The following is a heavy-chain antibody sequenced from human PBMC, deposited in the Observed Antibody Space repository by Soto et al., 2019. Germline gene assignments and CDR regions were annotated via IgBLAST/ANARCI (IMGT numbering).Heavy chain of an antibody. J-gene: IGHJ6*03. CDR3: ARLMMVDNRLRYYFPRPRHYYMDV. CDR1: GFTFSSYW. V-gene: IGHV3-7*01. Sequence: GGSLRLSCAASGFTFSSYWMSWVRQAPGKGLEWVANIKQDGSEKYYVDSVKGRFTISRDNAKNSLYLQMNSLRAEDTAVYYCARLMMVDNRLRYYFPRPRHYYMDVWGKGTTVTVSS. CDR2: IKQDGSEK. D-gene: IGHD3-9*01.